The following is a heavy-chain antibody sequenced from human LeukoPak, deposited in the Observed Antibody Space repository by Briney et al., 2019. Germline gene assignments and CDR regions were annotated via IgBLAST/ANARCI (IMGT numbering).Heavy chain of an antibody. Sequence: SETLSLTCAVYGGSFSGYYWSWIRQPPGKGLEWIGEINHSGSTNYNPSLKSRVTISVDTSKNQFSLKLSSVTAADTAVYYCARGLGTIFGVVIIKRHSDYWGQGTLVTVSS. CDR1: GGSFSGYY. D-gene: IGHD3-3*01. CDR3: ARGLGTIFGVVIIKRHSDY. CDR2: INHSGST. J-gene: IGHJ4*02. V-gene: IGHV4-34*01.